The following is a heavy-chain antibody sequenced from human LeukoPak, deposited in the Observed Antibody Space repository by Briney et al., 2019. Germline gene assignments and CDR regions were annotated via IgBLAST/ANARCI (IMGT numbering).Heavy chain of an antibody. CDR1: GFTFSSYA. J-gene: IGHJ3*01. CDR2: IYRGGTA. CDR3: ATGGGRYSSWYEVDAFHL. Sequence: PGGSLRLSCAASGFTFSSYAMSWVRQAPGKGLEWLSIIYRGGTAYYADSVKGRFIISRDNSQNTLDLQMNSLRAEDTAVYYCATGGGRYSSWYEVDAFHLWGQGTMVTVSS. V-gene: IGHV3-23*03. D-gene: IGHD6-13*01.